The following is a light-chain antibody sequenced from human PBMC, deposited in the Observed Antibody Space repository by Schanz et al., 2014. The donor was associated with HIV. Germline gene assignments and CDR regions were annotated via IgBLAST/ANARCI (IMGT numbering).Light chain of an antibody. CDR1: QSISSD. V-gene: IGKV1-5*02. CDR2: EAS. J-gene: IGKJ2*01. Sequence: DIQMTQSPSTLSASVGDRVSIICRSSQSISSDLAWYQQKPGKAPYLLISEASTLEFGVPPRFSGSGSGTEFTLTISSLQPGDFATYYCLQYNDDVYTFGQGTKLEIK. CDR3: LQYNDDVYT.